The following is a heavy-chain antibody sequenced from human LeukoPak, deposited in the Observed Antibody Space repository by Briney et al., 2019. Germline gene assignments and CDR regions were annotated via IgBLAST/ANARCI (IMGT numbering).Heavy chain of an antibody. V-gene: IGHV4-39*02. CDR1: GGSISGSSYY. J-gene: IGHJ4*02. CDR2: LYYSGST. Sequence: SETLSLTCTVSGGSISGSSYYWGWNRPPPGQGLEWIGSLYYSGSTNYNPYLKISVTISAYTYKNDFTLKLSTVTAAAAALCSCARDLSLRRLIFWGRGTRVIVSS. D-gene: IGHD3-16*01. CDR3: ARDLSLRRLIF.